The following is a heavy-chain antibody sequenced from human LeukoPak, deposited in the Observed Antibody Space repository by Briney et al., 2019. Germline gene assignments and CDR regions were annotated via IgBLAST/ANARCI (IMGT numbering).Heavy chain of an antibody. CDR3: ARRTMVEGAFDI. CDR2: IGTAGDT. CDR1: GFTFSSYD. Sequence: GGSLRLSCAASGFTFSSYDMHWVRQATGKGLEWVSAIGTAGDTYYPGSVKGRFTISRENAKNSLYLQMNSLRAGDTAVYYCARRTMVEGAFDIWGQGAMVTVSS. V-gene: IGHV3-13*01. D-gene: IGHD3-10*01. J-gene: IGHJ3*02.